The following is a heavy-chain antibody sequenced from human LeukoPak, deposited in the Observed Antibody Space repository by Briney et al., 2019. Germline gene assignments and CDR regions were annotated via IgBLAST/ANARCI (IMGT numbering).Heavy chain of an antibody. J-gene: IGHJ3*02. Sequence: SETLSLTCTVSGGSISSGGYYWSWIRQHPGKGLEWIGYIYYSGSTYYNPSLKSRVTISVDTSKNQFSLKLGSVTAADTAVYYCATLGRPDDAFDIWGQGTMVTVSS. D-gene: IGHD3/OR15-3a*01. CDR2: IYYSGST. V-gene: IGHV4-31*03. CDR1: GGSISSGGYY. CDR3: ATLGRPDDAFDI.